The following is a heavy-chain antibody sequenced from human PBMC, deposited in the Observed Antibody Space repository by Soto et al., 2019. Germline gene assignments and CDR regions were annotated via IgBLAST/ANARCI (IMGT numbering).Heavy chain of an antibody. CDR2: MNPNSDGA. D-gene: IGHD6-19*01. CDR3: ARGGGSGWHGDWFDP. J-gene: IGHJ5*02. Sequence: QVHLVQSGAEVKEPGASVKVSCKASGYSFTDYYIHWVRQAPGQGLEWMGWMNPNSDGANYAQKFRGRVTMPRDKSIRTAYMEVNRLTSGDTAVYFCARGGGSGWHGDWFDPWGQGTLVTVSS. CDR1: GYSFTDYY. V-gene: IGHV1-2*02.